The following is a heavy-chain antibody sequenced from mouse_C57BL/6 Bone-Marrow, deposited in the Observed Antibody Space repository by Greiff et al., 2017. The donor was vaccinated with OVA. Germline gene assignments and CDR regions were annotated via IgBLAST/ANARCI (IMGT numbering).Heavy chain of an antibody. D-gene: IGHD1-1*01. CDR2: IHPHSGST. CDR3: AREIFITTVVATNDY. J-gene: IGHJ2*01. V-gene: IGHV1-64*01. CDR1: GYTFTSYW. Sequence: QVQLQQPGAELVKPGASVKLSCKASGYTFTSYWMHWVKQRPGQGLEWIGMIHPHSGSTNYNEKFKTKATLTVDKSSSTAYMQLSSLTSEDSAVYYCAREIFITTVVATNDYWGQGTTLTVSS.